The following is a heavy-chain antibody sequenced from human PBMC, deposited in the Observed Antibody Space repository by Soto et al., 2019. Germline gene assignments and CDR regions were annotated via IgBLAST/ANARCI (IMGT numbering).Heavy chain of an antibody. D-gene: IGHD3-3*01. CDR3: AKGGYYDFWSGYYESWFDP. Sequence: GGSLRLSCAASGFTFSSYAMSWVRQAPGKGLEWVSAISGSGGSTYYADSVKGRFTISRDNSKNTLYLQMNSLRAEDTAVYYCAKGGYYDFWSGYYESWFDPWGQGTLVTV. J-gene: IGHJ5*02. CDR1: GFTFSSYA. CDR2: ISGSGGST. V-gene: IGHV3-23*01.